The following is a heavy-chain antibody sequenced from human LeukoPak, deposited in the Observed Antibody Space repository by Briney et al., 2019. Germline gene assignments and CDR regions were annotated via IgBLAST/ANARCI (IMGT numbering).Heavy chain of an antibody. D-gene: IGHD6-19*01. Sequence: PSETLSLTCAVYGGSFSGYYLSWIRQPPGKGLEWIGEINHSGSTNYNPSLKSRVTISVDTSKNQFSLKLSSVTAADTAVYYCVRVIPASLKQWLVRDVWGKGTTVTVSS. CDR2: INHSGST. CDR3: VRVIPASLKQWLVRDV. CDR1: GGSFSGYY. V-gene: IGHV4-34*01. J-gene: IGHJ6*04.